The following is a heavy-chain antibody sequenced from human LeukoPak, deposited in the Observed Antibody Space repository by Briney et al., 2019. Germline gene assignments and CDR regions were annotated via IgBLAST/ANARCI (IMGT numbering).Heavy chain of an antibody. Sequence: GESLKISCKGFGYSFTSYWIGWVRQMPGKGLEWMGIIYPGDSDTRYSPSFQGQVTISADKSISTAYLQWSSLKASDTAMYYCARRYCSSTSCFYLDYWGQGTLVTVSS. V-gene: IGHV5-51*01. J-gene: IGHJ4*02. CDR1: GYSFTSYW. D-gene: IGHD2-2*01. CDR3: ARRYCSSTSCFYLDY. CDR2: IYPGDSDT.